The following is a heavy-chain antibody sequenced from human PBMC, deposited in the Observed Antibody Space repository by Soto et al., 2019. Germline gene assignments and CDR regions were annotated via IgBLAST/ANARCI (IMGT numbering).Heavy chain of an antibody. CDR3: ARDKITGLFDY. CDR1: GGSFSGYY. V-gene: IGHV4-34*01. CDR2: INNTGST. Sequence: QVQLQQWGAGLLKPSETLSLTCAVYGGSFSGYYWTWIRQPPGTGLEWIGEINNTGSTNYNPSRKSRVTISVATSKNQFSLKLTSVTAADTAVYYCARDKITGLFDYWGQGTLVTVSS. J-gene: IGHJ4*02. D-gene: IGHD2-8*02.